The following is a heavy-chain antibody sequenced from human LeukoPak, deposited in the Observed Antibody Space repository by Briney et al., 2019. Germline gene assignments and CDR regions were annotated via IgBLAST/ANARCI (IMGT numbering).Heavy chain of an antibody. D-gene: IGHD2/OR15-2a*01. CDR3: ARGVSNRWADF. J-gene: IGHJ4*02. Sequence: ASVKVSCKTSGYSFTTYGTNWVRQAPGQGLEWMGWITAYNGNTNYAHKFQGRFTLTTDTYTRTVYMELRGLKSNDTAVYYCARGVSNRWADFWGQGTLVTVSS. V-gene: IGHV1-18*01. CDR1: GYSFTTYG. CDR2: ITAYNGNT.